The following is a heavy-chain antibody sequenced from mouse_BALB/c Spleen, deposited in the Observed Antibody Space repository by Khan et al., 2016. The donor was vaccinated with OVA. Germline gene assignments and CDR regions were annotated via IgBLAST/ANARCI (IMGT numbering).Heavy chain of an antibody. CDR1: GYSFTNYG. J-gene: IGHJ4*01. Sequence: QIQLVQSGPEPKKSGETVKISCKASGYSFTNYGMNWVKQSPGKALKWMGWINTYTGKPTYADDFKGRFAFSLETSASTAYLQINNLKNDDTATYFCARPPYFSYTLDHWGQGTSVTVSS. CDR3: ARPPYFSYTLDH. CDR2: INTYTGKP. D-gene: IGHD2-10*01. V-gene: IGHV9-3-1*01.